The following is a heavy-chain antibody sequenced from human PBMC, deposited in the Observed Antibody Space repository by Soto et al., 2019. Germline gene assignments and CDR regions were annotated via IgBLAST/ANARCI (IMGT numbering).Heavy chain of an antibody. J-gene: IGHJ3*02. V-gene: IGHV3-33*01. CDR2: IWYDGSNK. CDR3: ARDRGDIVVVPAAHYDAFDI. Sequence: GGSLRLSCAASGFTFSSYAMHWVRQAPGKGLEWGAVIWYDGSNKYYADSVKGRFTISRDNSKNTLYLQMNRLRAEDTAVYYCARDRGDIVVVPAAHYDAFDIWGQGTMVTVSS. CDR1: GFTFSSYA. D-gene: IGHD2-2*01.